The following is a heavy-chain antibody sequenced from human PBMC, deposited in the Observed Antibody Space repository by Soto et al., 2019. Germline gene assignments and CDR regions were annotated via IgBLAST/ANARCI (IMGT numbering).Heavy chain of an antibody. CDR3: AHIGGSANYYPNYFDY. D-gene: IGHD3-10*01. Sequence: QITLKESGPTLVKPTQTLTLTCTFSGFSLSTSGVGVTWIRQPPGKALEWLALIYWDDDKRYSPSLKTWLTITKDTSRNQVVLTMTNMDPLDTATYYCAHIGGSANYYPNYFDYWGQGSLVTVSS. V-gene: IGHV2-5*02. CDR1: GFSLSTSGVG. CDR2: IYWDDDK. J-gene: IGHJ4*02.